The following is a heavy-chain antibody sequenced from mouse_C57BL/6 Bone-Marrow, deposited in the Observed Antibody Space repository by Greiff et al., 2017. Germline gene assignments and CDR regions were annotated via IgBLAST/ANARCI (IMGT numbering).Heavy chain of an antibody. CDR3: ARWVYPWFAY. Sequence: QVQLQQPGAELVKPGASVKLSCKASGYTFTSYWMQWVKQRPGQGLEWIGEIDPSDSYTNYNQKFKGKATLTVDTSSSTAYMQLSSLTSEDSAVYYCARWVYPWFAYWGQGTLVTVSA. J-gene: IGHJ3*01. CDR2: IDPSDSYT. CDR1: GYTFTSYW. V-gene: IGHV1-50*01.